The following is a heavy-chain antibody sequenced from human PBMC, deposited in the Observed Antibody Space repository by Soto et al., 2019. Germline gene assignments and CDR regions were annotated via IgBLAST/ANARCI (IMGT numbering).Heavy chain of an antibody. CDR2: ISGSGGST. CDR3: AKAGRGSLWFGELFRYFQR. V-gene: IGHV3-23*01. CDR1: GFTFSSYA. J-gene: IGHJ1*01. D-gene: IGHD3-10*01. Sequence: EVQLLESGGGLVQPGGSLRLSCAASGFTFSSYAMSWVRQAPGKGLEWVSAISGSGGSTYYADSVKGRFTISRDNSKNTLYLQMNSLRAEDTAVYYCAKAGRGSLWFGELFRYFQRWGQGTLVTVSS.